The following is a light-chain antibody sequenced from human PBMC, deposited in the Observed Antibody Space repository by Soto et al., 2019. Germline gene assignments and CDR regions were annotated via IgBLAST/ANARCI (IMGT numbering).Light chain of an antibody. V-gene: IGKV3-11*01. Sequence: EIVLTQSPATLSLSPGERATVSCRASQSVSSYLAWYQQKPGQAPRLLIYDASNRATGIPARFSGSGSGTDFTLTISRLEPEDFAVYYCQQRSNWPPTFGQGTKVDIK. CDR1: QSVSSY. CDR3: QQRSNWPPT. CDR2: DAS. J-gene: IGKJ1*01.